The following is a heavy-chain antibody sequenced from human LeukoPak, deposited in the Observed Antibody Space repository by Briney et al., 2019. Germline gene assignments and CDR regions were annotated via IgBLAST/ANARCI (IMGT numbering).Heavy chain of an antibody. D-gene: IGHD4-17*01. Sequence: PGGSLRLSCAASGFTFSSYAMSWVRQAPGKGLEWVSAISGSGGSTYYADSVKGRFTISRDNAKNSLYLQMNSLRAEDTAVYYCARGLGGYGDYFDYWGQGTLVTVSS. CDR1: GFTFSSYA. CDR2: ISGSGGST. J-gene: IGHJ4*02. CDR3: ARGLGGYGDYFDY. V-gene: IGHV3-23*01.